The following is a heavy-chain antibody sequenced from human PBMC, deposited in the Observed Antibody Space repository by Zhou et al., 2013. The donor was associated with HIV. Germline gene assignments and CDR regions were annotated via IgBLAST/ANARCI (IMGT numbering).Heavy chain of an antibody. J-gene: IGHJ6*02. V-gene: IGHV1-69*05. CDR3: ARDLLPTTSWTDSYYYGMDV. CDR2: IIPIFGTS. Sequence: QVQVVQSGAEVKKPGSSVKVSCKASGGTFSTYAISWVRQAPGQGLEWMGGIIPIFGTSNYAQKFQGRVTITTDESTSTAYMELSSLRSEDTAVYYCARDLLPTTSWTDSYYYGMDVWGQGTTVTVAS. CDR1: GGTFSTYA. D-gene: IGHD2-2*01.